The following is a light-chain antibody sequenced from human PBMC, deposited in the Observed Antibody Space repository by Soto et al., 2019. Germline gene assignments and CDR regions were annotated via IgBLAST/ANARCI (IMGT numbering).Light chain of an antibody. CDR3: QQRSNWPPGYT. CDR2: DAS. Sequence: EIVLTQSPATLSLSPGERATLSCRASQSVSSYLAWYQQTPGQAPRLLIYDASSRATGIPARFSGSGSGTDFTLTIISLEPEDFAVYYCQQRSNWPPGYTFGQGTKLEIK. CDR1: QSVSSY. V-gene: IGKV3-11*01. J-gene: IGKJ2*01.